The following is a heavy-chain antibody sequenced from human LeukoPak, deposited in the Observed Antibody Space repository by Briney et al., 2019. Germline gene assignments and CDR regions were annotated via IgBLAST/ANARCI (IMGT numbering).Heavy chain of an antibody. CDR1: GFTFSSYS. CDR2: ISGSISTI. D-gene: IGHD6-19*01. J-gene: IGHJ4*02. V-gene: IGHV3-48*04. Sequence: GGSLRLSCAASGFTFSSYSMNWVRQAPGKGLEWVSYISGSISTIYYADSVKGRFTISRDNAKNSLYLQMNSLRAEDTAVYYCARDLRNIAVAGPSFDYWGQGTLVTVSS. CDR3: ARDLRNIAVAGPSFDY.